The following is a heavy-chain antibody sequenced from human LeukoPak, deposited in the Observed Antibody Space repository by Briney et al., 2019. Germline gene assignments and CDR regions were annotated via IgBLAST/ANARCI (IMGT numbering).Heavy chain of an antibody. J-gene: IGHJ4*02. D-gene: IGHD3-10*01. CDR3: ARVLGGSGSYSYFDY. Sequence: QPGTSLRLSCAASGFTFSTYAMHWVRQAPGKGLEWVAVISQNGNEKYYTDSVKGRFTISRDNAKNSLFLQMNSLRAEDTAVYYCARVLGGSGSYSYFDYWGQGTLVTVSS. CDR1: GFTFSTYA. V-gene: IGHV3-30*04. CDR2: ISQNGNEK.